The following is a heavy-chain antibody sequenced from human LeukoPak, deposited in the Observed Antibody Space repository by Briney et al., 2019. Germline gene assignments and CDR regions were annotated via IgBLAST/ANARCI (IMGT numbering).Heavy chain of an antibody. Sequence: GGSLRLSCAASGFTFSSYSMNWVRQAPGKGLEWVSSISSSSSYIYYADSVKGRFTIFRDNAKNSLYLQMNSLRAEDTAVYYCARTWGYYDILTGYPESMDVWGQGTTVTVSS. CDR3: ARTWGYYDILTGYPESMDV. CDR2: ISSSSSYI. CDR1: GFTFSSYS. V-gene: IGHV3-21*01. J-gene: IGHJ6*02. D-gene: IGHD3-9*01.